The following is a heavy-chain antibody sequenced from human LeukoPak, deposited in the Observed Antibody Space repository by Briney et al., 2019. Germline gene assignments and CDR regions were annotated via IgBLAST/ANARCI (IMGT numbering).Heavy chain of an antibody. D-gene: IGHD1-14*01. CDR1: GGSISRYY. J-gene: IGHJ4*02. CDR2: IENSGRI. CDR3: AGGDTGFQAY. Sequence: SETLYLTCKVSGGSISRYYWSWIRQPPGKGLELIGYIENSGRIKYKPSLQSRVTISLDAPKNQFSLRLSSVSPSDTAVYYCAGGDTGFQAYWGQGTLVTVSS. V-gene: IGHV4-4*08.